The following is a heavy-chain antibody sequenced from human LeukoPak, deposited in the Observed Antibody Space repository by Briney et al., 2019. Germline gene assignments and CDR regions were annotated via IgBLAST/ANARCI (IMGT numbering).Heavy chain of an antibody. CDR1: GFTFSSYA. CDR3: AKAPIYDILTGYYWYFDY. D-gene: IGHD3-9*01. CDR2: ISGSGGST. J-gene: IGHJ4*02. V-gene: IGHV3-23*01. Sequence: GGSLRLSCAASGFTFSSYAMSWVRQAPGKGLEWVSAISGSGGSTYYADSVKGRFTISRDNSKNTLYLQMNSLRAEDTAVYYCAKAPIYDILTGYYWYFDYWGQGTPVTVSS.